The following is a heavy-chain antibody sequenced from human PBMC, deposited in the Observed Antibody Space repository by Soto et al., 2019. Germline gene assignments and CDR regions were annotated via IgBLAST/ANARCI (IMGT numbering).Heavy chain of an antibody. CDR1: GGTFSSYA. J-gene: IGHJ4*02. D-gene: IGHD3-22*01. CDR3: ARAPDPYYYDSSGYYRRFDY. Sequence: VASVKVSCKASGGTFSSYAISWVRQAPGQGLEWMGGIIPIFGTANYAQKFQGRVTITADESTSTAYMELSSLRSEDTAVYYCARAPDPYYYDSSGYYRRFDYWGQGTLVTVSS. V-gene: IGHV1-69*13. CDR2: IIPIFGTA.